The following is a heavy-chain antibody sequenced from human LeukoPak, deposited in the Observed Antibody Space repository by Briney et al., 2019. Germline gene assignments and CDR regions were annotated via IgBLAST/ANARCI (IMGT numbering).Heavy chain of an antibody. CDR3: ARTGATTRPLILTHYYYGMDV. Sequence: SETLSLTCTVSGGSISSYYWSWIRQPPGKGLEWIGYIYYSGSTNYNPSFKSRVTISVDTSKNQFSLKLSSVTAADTAVYYCARTGATTRPLILTHYYYGMDVWGQGTTVTVSS. CDR2: IYYSGST. J-gene: IGHJ6*02. V-gene: IGHV4-59*01. D-gene: IGHD1-26*01. CDR1: GGSISSYY.